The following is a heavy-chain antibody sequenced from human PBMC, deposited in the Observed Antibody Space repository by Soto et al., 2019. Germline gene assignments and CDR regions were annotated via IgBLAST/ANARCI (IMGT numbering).Heavy chain of an antibody. V-gene: IGHV1-69*13. CDR2: IIPIFGTA. CDR1: GATFNSYA. D-gene: IGHD3-10*01. J-gene: IGHJ6*02. Sequence: SGKVSWNASGATFNSYAISWVPQSPGLGLEWMGGIIPIFGTANYARKFQGRVTITADESTRTGYMELSSLRSEDTAVYYCARADHLLRGVNHYYYGMEVWGQGTTVIVAS. CDR3: ARADHLLRGVNHYYYGMEV.